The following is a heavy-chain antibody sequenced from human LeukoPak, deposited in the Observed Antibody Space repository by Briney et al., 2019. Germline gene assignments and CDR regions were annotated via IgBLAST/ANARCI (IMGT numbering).Heavy chain of an antibody. CDR3: ARQGGSSSPYYYYYMDD. CDR2: MYDSGST. D-gene: IGHD6-13*01. V-gene: IGHV4-38-2*01. J-gene: IGHJ6*03. Sequence: KPAEPLPLTCAVAGSSISSGYYWGRYRQPPGQGLVWIVCMYDSGSTYYNPSLKSRVTISVDTSKKQFSLKLSSVTAADTAVYYCARQGGSSSPYYYYYMDDWGKGTTVTVSS. CDR1: GSSISSGYY.